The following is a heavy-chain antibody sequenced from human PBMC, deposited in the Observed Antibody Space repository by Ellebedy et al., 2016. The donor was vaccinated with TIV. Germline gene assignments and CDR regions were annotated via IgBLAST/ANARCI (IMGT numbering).Heavy chain of an antibody. CDR1: GFTFSIFA. Sequence: GESLKISCAASGFTFSIFAMHWVRQAPGKGLEWVAVMSHDGIDKFYADSVKGRFTFSRDNSKNTLYLQMNSLRVEDTAVYDCAREGVYSSSWYPFGMDVWGHGTTVTVSS. D-gene: IGHD6-13*01. J-gene: IGHJ6*02. CDR3: AREGVYSSSWYPFGMDV. V-gene: IGHV3-30-3*01. CDR2: MSHDGIDK.